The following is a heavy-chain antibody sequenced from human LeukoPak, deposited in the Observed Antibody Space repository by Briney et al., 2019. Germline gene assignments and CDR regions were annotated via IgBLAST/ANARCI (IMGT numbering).Heavy chain of an antibody. Sequence: PGGSLRLSCAASGFTFSIYAMGWVRQAPGKGREWVSAISSSGGSTYYADSVKGRFTVSRDNSKNMLYLPMNSLRAEDTAIYYCAKPPEEYRSNWYTYFFDYWGQGSLVTVSS. D-gene: IGHD6-13*01. CDR1: GFTFSIYA. CDR2: ISSSGGST. J-gene: IGHJ4*02. CDR3: AKPPEEYRSNWYTYFFDY. V-gene: IGHV3-23*01.